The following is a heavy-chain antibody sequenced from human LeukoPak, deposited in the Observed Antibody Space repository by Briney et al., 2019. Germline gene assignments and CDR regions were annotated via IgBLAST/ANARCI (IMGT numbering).Heavy chain of an antibody. CDR1: GYSFTSYW. J-gene: IGHJ6*03. D-gene: IGHD2-15*01. CDR2: IYPGDPDT. V-gene: IGHV5-51*01. CDR3: ARILSGGSWGEDYYYMDV. Sequence: GESLKISCKGSGYSFTSYWIGWVRQMPGKGLEWMGIIYPGDPDTRYSPSFQGQVTISADKSISTAYLQWSSLKASDTAMYYCARILSGGSWGEDYYYMDVWGKGTTVTVSS.